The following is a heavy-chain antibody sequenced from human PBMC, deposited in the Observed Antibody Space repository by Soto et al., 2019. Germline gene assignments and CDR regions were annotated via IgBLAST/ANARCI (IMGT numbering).Heavy chain of an antibody. J-gene: IGHJ6*03. CDR3: ASRARPVFSLSDV. D-gene: IGHD6-6*01. CDR2: ISSNGVGT. CDR1: GVSVWSSV. Sequence: SGVSVWSSVVAVVCQKKGKGLEYVSGISSNGVGTYYANSVQGRFTISRDNSKNTVYLQMGSLRPEDMAVYYSASRARPVFSLSDVRRNRTTV. V-gene: IGHV3-64*01.